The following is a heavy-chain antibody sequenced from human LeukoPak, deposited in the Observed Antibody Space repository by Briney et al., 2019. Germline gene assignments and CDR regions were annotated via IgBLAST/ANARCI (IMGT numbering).Heavy chain of an antibody. CDR2: ISAYNGNT. D-gene: IGHD6-19*01. J-gene: IGHJ3*02. Sequence: ASVKVSCKASGYTFTSYDINWVRQATGQGLEWMGWISAYNGNTNYAQKLQGRVTMTTDTSTSTAYMELRSLRSDDTAVYYCARGEAVAGLDEAFDIWGQGTMVTVSS. CDR3: ARGEAVAGLDEAFDI. CDR1: GYTFTSYD. V-gene: IGHV1-18*01.